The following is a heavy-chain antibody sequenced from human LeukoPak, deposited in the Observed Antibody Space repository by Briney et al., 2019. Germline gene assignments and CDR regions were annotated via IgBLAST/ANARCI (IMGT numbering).Heavy chain of an antibody. CDR3: ARDGYSYGQLRYYFDY. D-gene: IGHD5-18*01. CDR1: GFTFSSYW. CDR2: IKQDGSEK. J-gene: IGHJ4*02. V-gene: IGHV3-7*01. Sequence: GGSLRLSCAASGFTFSSYWMSWVRQAPGKGLEWVANIKQDGSEKYYVDSVKGRFTISRDNAKNSLNLQMNSLRAEDTAVYFCARDGYSYGQLRYYFDYWGQGTLVTVSS.